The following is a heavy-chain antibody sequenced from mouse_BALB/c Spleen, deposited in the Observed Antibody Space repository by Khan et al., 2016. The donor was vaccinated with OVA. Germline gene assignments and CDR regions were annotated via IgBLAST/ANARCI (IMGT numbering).Heavy chain of an antibody. D-gene: IGHD1-1*01. CDR1: GYTFTSYW. CDR3: ARSNYEGSGLYAMDY. V-gene: IGHV1S41*01. CDR2: IGPGSGSA. J-gene: IGHJ4*01. Sequence: DLVEPGASVKLSCKASGYTFTSYWISWIKQRPGQGLEWIGRIGPGSGSAYYNEIFKGKAMLTVDTSSRTAYIQVSSLSSEDSAVYFCARSNYEGSGLYAMDYWGQGTSVTVSS.